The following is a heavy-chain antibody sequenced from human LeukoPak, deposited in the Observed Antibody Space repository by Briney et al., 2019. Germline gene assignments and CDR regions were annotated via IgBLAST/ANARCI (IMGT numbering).Heavy chain of an antibody. CDR1: GFTFSSYG. J-gene: IGHJ4*02. V-gene: IGHV3-30*18. CDR2: ISYDGSNI. Sequence: GRSLRLSCAASGFTFSSYGMHWVRQAPGKGLEWVAVISYDGSNIYYADSVKGRFTISRDNSKNTLYLQMNSLRAEDTAVYYCAKDPGWGSGSWTYDYWGQGTLVTVSS. D-gene: IGHD3-10*01. CDR3: AKDPGWGSGSWTYDY.